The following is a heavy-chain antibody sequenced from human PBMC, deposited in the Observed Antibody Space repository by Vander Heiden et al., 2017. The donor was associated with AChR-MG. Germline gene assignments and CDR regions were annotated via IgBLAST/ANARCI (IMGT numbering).Heavy chain of an antibody. Sequence: QVQLQQWGAGLLKPSATLSLTCAVYGGSFRGSYWSWIRQPPGKGLEWIGEINHSGSTNYNPSLKRRVTISVDTSKNQFSLKLSSVTAADTAVYYCARGRGRWERPRIRYYGMDVWGQGTTVTVSS. D-gene: IGHD1-26*01. CDR2: INHSGST. CDR1: GGSFRGSY. V-gene: IGHV4-34*01. J-gene: IGHJ6*02. CDR3: ARGRGRWERPRIRYYGMDV.